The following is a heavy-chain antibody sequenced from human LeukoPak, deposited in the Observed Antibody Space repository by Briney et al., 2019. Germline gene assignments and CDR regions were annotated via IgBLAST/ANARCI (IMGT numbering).Heavy chain of an antibody. CDR3: ARDYSSGWDY. CDR2: IKQDGSEK. Sequence: GGSLRLSCTASGFTFTTYWMSWVRQAPGKGLEWVANIKQDGSEKYYVDSVKGRFTISRDNAKNSLYLQMNSLRAEDTAVYYCARDYSSGWDYWGQGTLVTVSS. J-gene: IGHJ4*02. CDR1: GFTFTTYW. D-gene: IGHD6-19*01. V-gene: IGHV3-7*01.